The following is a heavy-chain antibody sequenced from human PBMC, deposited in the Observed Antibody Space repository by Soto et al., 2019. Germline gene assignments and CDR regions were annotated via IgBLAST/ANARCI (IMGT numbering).Heavy chain of an antibody. V-gene: IGHV4-61*01. Sequence: XETLSLSCTVSGGSVNSDNYYWSWIRQPPGKGLEWIGYIYSSGRTNYNPSLMSRVTISLDTSRNQFSLKLSSVTAADTAVFFCAREYSNSPDAFDSWGQGTLVTVSS. J-gene: IGHJ4*02. CDR3: AREYSNSPDAFDS. CDR1: GGSVNSDNYY. CDR2: IYSSGRT. D-gene: IGHD1-26*01.